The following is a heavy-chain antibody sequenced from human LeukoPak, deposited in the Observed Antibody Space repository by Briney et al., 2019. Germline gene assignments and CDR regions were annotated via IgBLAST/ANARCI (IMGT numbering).Heavy chain of an antibody. Sequence: GGSLRLSCAASGFTSSSYAMHWVRQAPGKGLEWVAAISNDGSNKYYADSVKGRFTISRDNSKNTLYLQMNSLRAEDTAVYYCTRTRITMVRGVNPPHYYCYGMDVWGQGTTVTVSS. D-gene: IGHD3-10*01. CDR2: ISNDGSNK. J-gene: IGHJ6*02. CDR1: GFTSSSYA. V-gene: IGHV3-30-3*01. CDR3: TRTRITMVRGVNPPHYYCYGMDV.